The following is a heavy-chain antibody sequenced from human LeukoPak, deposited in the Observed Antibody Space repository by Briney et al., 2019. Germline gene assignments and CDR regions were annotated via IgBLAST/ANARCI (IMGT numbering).Heavy chain of an antibody. CDR3: ARDVEISSSWGGRWFNP. J-gene: IGHJ5*02. V-gene: IGHV4-61*02. CDR1: GGSISSGSYY. CDR2: IYTSGST. Sequence: SETLSLTCTVSGGSISSGSYYWSWIRQPAGKGLEWIGRIYTSGSTNYNPSLRSRVTISVDTSKNQFSLKLSSVTAADTAVYYCARDVEISSSWGGRWFNPWGQGTLVTVSS. D-gene: IGHD6-13*01.